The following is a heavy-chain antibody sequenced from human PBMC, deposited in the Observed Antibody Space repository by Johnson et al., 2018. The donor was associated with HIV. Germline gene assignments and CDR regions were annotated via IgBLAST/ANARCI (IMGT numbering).Heavy chain of an antibody. D-gene: IGHD6-6*01. V-gene: IGHV3-66*01. Sequence: VQLVESGGGLVQPGGSLRLSCAASGFSVSSKYMSWVRQAPGKGLEWVSVFYSGGSAFYADSVKGRFTISRDNSKNTLYLQMNSLRAEDTAVYYCARDRGAARDAFDIWGQGTMVTVSS. J-gene: IGHJ3*02. CDR1: GFSVSSKY. CDR2: FYSGGSA. CDR3: ARDRGAARDAFDI.